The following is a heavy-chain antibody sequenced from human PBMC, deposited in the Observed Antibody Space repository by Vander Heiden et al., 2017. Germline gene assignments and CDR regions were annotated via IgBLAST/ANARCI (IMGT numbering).Heavy chain of an antibody. J-gene: IGHJ2*01. V-gene: IGHV3-49*03. CDR2: IRSKAYGGTT. CDR1: GFPFGDYA. Sequence: EVQLVESGGGLVQPGRSLRLSCTASGFPFGDYAMSWFRQAPGKGLEWVGFIRSKAYGGTTEDAASVKGRFTISRDDSKSIAYLQMNSLKTEDTAVYYCTRVIQLWLWYFDLWGRGTLVTVSS. CDR3: TRVIQLWLWYFDL. D-gene: IGHD5-18*01.